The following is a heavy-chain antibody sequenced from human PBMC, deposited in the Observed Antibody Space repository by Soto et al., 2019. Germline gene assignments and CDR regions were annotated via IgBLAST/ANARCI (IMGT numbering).Heavy chain of an antibody. CDR1: GFTFSSYG. D-gene: IGHD6-13*01. CDR3: TKDIIAAGDYGMDV. V-gene: IGHV3-30*18. CDR2: ISYDGREK. J-gene: IGHJ6*02. Sequence: GGSLRLSCAASGFTFSSYGMHWVRQAPGKGLEWVAVISYDGREKYYADSVKGRFTISRDNSKNTLYLQMNSLGAEDTAMYYCTKDIIAAGDYGMDVWGQGTTVTVSS.